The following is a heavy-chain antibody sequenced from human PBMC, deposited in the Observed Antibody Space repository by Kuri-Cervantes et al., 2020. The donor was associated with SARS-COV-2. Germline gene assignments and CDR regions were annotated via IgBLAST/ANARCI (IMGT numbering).Heavy chain of an antibody. Sequence: LSLTRAVYGGSFSGYYWSWIRQPPGKGLEWIGEINHSGSTNYNPSLKSRVTISVDTSKNQFSLKLSSVTAADTAVYYCARGLRGVVPAAITVDYWGQGTLVTVSS. CDR3: ARGLRGVVPAAITVDY. J-gene: IGHJ4*02. CDR1: GGSFSGYY. V-gene: IGHV4-34*01. D-gene: IGHD2-2*01. CDR2: INHSGST.